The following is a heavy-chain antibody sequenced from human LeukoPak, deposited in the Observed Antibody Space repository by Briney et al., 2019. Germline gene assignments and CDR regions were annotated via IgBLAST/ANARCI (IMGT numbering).Heavy chain of an antibody. CDR3: ARDLGFSTFDN. J-gene: IGHJ4*02. D-gene: IGHD2/OR15-2a*01. V-gene: IGHV3-7*01. CDR1: GFTFSFYW. CDR2: MNRDGSEI. Sequence: GGSLRLSCAASGFTFSFYWMSWVRQAPGKGLEWVANMNRDGSEINYVDSVRGRFTISRDNAKNSLYLQMNSLGAEDTAVYFCARDLGFSTFDNWGQGTLVTVSS.